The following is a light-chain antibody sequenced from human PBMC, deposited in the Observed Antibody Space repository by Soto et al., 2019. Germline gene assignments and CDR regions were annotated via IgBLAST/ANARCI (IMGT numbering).Light chain of an antibody. V-gene: IGLV2-8*01. CDR3: SSYAGSSNV. Sequence: QSALTQPPSASGSPGQSVTISCTGTSSDVGGSNFVSWYQQHPGKAPKLMIYEVSKRPSGVPARFSGSKSGNTASLTVSGLQAEDEADYYCSSYAGSSNVFGTGTKVTVL. J-gene: IGLJ1*01. CDR2: EVS. CDR1: SSDVGGSNF.